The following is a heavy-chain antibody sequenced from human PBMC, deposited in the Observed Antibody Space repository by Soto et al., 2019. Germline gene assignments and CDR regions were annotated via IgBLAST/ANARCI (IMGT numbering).Heavy chain of an antibody. CDR2: INSDGSSI. D-gene: IGHD3-10*01. Sequence: EVQLVESGGSLVQPGGSLRLSCAASGFTFSTNWMHWVRQSPEKGLVWVSRINSDGSSISYADSVKGRFTISRDNAKSTLYLQMNSLRAEDTALYYCVRGSGSGTYYTPLFDYWGQGTLVTVSS. CDR3: VRGSGSGTYYTPLFDY. CDR1: GFTFSTNW. J-gene: IGHJ4*02. V-gene: IGHV3-74*01.